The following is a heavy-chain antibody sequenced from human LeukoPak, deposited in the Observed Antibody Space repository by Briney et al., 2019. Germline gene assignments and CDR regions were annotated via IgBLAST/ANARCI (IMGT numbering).Heavy chain of an antibody. CDR1: GFTFSISA. Sequence: GGSLRLSCAASGFTFSISAMSWVRQAPGKGLEWVSAITGGGGSTYYADSVKGRFTISRDNSENTLYLQMNTMRAEDTAVYYCTKDLSMSSSSWYYDYWGQGTLVTVSS. V-gene: IGHV3-23*01. CDR3: TKDLSMSSSSWYYDY. CDR2: ITGGGGST. D-gene: IGHD6-13*01. J-gene: IGHJ4*02.